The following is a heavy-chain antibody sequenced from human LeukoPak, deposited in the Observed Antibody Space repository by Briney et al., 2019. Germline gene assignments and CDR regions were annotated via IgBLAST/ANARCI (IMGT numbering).Heavy chain of an antibody. Sequence: GASLRLSCAASGFTFSSYAMSWVRLAPGKGLEWVSAISGSGGSTYYADSVKGRFTISRDNSKNTLYLQMNSLRAEDTAVYYCAKDRHSYYYDSSGYPHWGQGTLVTVSS. CDR2: ISGSGGST. J-gene: IGHJ4*02. CDR1: GFTFSSYA. D-gene: IGHD3-22*01. V-gene: IGHV3-23*01. CDR3: AKDRHSYYYDSSGYPH.